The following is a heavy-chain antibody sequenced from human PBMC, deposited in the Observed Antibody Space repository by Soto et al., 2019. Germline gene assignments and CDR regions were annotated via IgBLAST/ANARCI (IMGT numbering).Heavy chain of an antibody. CDR2: ISSSSSYI. Sequence: GGSLRLSCAASGFTFSSYSMNWVRQAPGKGLEWVSSISSSSSYIYYADSVKGRFTISRDNAKNSLYLQMNSLRAEDTAVYYCARVVPAAIIVIAAAGLIDYWGQGTRVTVSS. CDR3: ARVVPAAIIVIAAAGLIDY. D-gene: IGHD2-2*01. V-gene: IGHV3-21*01. CDR1: GFTFSSYS. J-gene: IGHJ4*02.